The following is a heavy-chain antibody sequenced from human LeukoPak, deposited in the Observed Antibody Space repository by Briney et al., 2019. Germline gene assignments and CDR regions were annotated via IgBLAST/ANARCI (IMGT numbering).Heavy chain of an antibody. D-gene: IGHD5-18*01. V-gene: IGHV4-4*07. CDR1: GGSINSYS. Sequence: PSETLSLTCSVSGGSINSYSWSWIRQPAGNALEWIGRIHSSGSTNYNPSLKSRVTMSVDTSKNQFSLKLSSVTAADTAVYYCARLRGGYSYDYSGPTLDYWGQGTLVTVSS. CDR3: ARLRGGYSYDYSGPTLDY. J-gene: IGHJ4*02. CDR2: IHSSGST.